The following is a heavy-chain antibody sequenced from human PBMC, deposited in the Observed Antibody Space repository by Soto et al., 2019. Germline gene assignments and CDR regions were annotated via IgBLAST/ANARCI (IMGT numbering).Heavy chain of an antibody. CDR2: ISYDGGNK. V-gene: IGHV3-30*18. J-gene: IGHJ6*02. CDR3: AKGLGYCSGGSCLNYYYYGMDV. D-gene: IGHD2-15*01. Sequence: GGSLRLSCAASGFTFSSYGMHWVRQAPGKGLEWVAVISYDGGNKYYADSVKGRFTISRDNSKNTLYLQMNSLRAEDTAVYYCAKGLGYCSGGSCLNYYYYGMDVWGQGTTVTVS. CDR1: GFTFSSYG.